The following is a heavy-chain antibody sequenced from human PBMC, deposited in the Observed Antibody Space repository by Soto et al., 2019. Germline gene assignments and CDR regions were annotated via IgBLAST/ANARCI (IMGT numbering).Heavy chain of an antibody. Sequence: SVKVSCKASGATFSSFAFSWVRQAPGQGLEWMGVIIPIFDTIKFAQKFQGRVTFTADETTGTAYMELSSLTSEDTAVYYCASPLKWSGYYIAFDYWGQGTLVTVSS. CDR1: GATFSSFA. CDR2: IIPIFDTI. J-gene: IGHJ4*02. D-gene: IGHD3-3*01. V-gene: IGHV1-69*13. CDR3: ASPLKWSGYYIAFDY.